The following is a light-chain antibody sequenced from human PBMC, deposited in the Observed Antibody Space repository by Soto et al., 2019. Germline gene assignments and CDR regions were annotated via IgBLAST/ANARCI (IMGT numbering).Light chain of an antibody. V-gene: IGLV1-44*01. Sequence: QSVLTQPTSASGTPGQRVTRACSGSSSNIGSSSVSWYQQFPGTAPKLLIYSNNQRPSRVPDRFSGSKSGTSASLAISGLQSEDEADYYCAAWDESLNGVAFGGGTKVTVL. CDR2: SNN. J-gene: IGLJ2*01. CDR1: SSNIGSSS. CDR3: AAWDESLNGVA.